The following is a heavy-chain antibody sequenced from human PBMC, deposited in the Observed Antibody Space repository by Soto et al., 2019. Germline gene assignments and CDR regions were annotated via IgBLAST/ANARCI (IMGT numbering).Heavy chain of an antibody. CDR1: GFTFSNYA. J-gene: IGHJ4*02. CDR2: ISDNGFST. CDR3: ARVTSTVATWLDY. D-gene: IGHD5-12*01. V-gene: IGHV3-64*02. Sequence: EVQLVESGEGLVQPGGSLRLSCAASGFTFSNYAMHWVRQAPGKGLEYVSAISDNGFSTYYGDSVRGRFIISRDNSKHTLYVEMGSLRAEERAVYYWARVTSTVATWLDYWGQGTLVTVSS.